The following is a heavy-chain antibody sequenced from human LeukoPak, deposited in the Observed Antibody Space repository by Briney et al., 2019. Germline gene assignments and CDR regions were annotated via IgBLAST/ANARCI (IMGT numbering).Heavy chain of an antibody. Sequence: PSETLSLTCTVSGGSIRSYYWSWIRQPPGKGLEWIGYIYYSGSTNYNPSLKSRVTISVDTSKNQFSLKLSSVTAADTAVYYCARGGLSCYWCMDVWGQGTTVTVSS. J-gene: IGHJ6*02. CDR2: IYYSGST. CDR1: GGSIRSYY. CDR3: ARGGLSCYWCMDV. V-gene: IGHV4-59*01. D-gene: IGHD2-2*01.